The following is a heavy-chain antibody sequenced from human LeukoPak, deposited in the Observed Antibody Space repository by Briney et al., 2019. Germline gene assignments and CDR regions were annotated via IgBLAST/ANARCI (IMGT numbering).Heavy chain of an antibody. D-gene: IGHD6-13*01. V-gene: IGHV4-59*01. CDR3: ARGSPGIAITVADY. Sequence: PSETLSLTCTVSGGSISNYYWNWIRQPPGKGLEWIGYIYYSGTTNYNPSLKSRVTISVDTPKNQFSLKLSSVTAADTAVYYCARGSPGIAITVADYWGQGTLVTVSS. J-gene: IGHJ4*02. CDR2: IYYSGTT. CDR1: GGSISNYY.